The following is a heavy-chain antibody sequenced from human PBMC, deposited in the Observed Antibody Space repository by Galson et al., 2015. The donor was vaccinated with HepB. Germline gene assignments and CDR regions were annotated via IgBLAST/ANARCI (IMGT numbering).Heavy chain of an antibody. Sequence: SLRLSCAASGFSFSSFAMSWVRQAPGKGLEWVSAISGSGHSTYYADSVKGRFTISRDNSKNTLFLQVNSLRAEDTAVYSCAKAYDIFTEGYYGMDVWGQGTTVTVSS. D-gene: IGHD3-9*01. CDR2: ISGSGHST. V-gene: IGHV3-23*01. CDR1: GFSFSSFA. J-gene: IGHJ6*02. CDR3: AKAYDIFTEGYYGMDV.